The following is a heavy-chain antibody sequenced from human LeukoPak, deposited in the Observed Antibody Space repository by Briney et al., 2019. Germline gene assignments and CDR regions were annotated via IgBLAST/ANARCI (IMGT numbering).Heavy chain of an antibody. CDR3: ARTEYSSSSDWFDL. D-gene: IGHD6-6*01. CDR1: GFSLSNARMG. Sequence: SGPVLVKPPEPLTLTYTVSGFSLSNARMGVSWIRQPPEKALEWLAHIFSNDEKSYSTSLKSRLTISKDTSKSQVVLTMTNMDPVDTATYYCARTEYSSSSDWFDLWGQGTLVTVSS. CDR2: IFSNDEK. J-gene: IGHJ5*02. V-gene: IGHV2-26*01.